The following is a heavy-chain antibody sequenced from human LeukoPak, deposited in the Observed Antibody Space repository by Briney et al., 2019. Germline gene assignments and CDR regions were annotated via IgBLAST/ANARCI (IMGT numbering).Heavy chain of an antibody. V-gene: IGHV3-21*04. J-gene: IGHJ6*03. D-gene: IGHD2-15*01. CDR3: ARGYCSGGSCYSSYYYSYMDV. Sequence: GGSLRLSCAASGFTFSSYSMNWVRQAPGKGLEWVSSISSSSSYIYYADSVKGRFTISRDNAKNSLYLQMNSLRADDTAVYYCARGYCSGGSCYSSYYYSYMDVWGKGTTVTVSS. CDR1: GFTFSSYS. CDR2: ISSSSSYI.